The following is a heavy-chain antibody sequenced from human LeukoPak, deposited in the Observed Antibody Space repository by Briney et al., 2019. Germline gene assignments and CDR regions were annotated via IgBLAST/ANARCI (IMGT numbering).Heavy chain of an antibody. D-gene: IGHD7-27*01. CDR1: GFTFSSYW. CDR3: ARHGQLGGFGY. Sequence: GGSLRLSCAASGFTFSSYWMHWVRQAPGEGLVWVSRIDRDGSSTNHADSVKGRFTISRDNAKNTLYLQMNSLRAEDTAVYYCARHGQLGGFGYWGQGTPVTVSS. J-gene: IGHJ4*02. CDR2: IDRDGSST. V-gene: IGHV3-74*01.